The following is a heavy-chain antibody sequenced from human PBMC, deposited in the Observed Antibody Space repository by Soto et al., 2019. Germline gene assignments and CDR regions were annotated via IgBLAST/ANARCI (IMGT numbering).Heavy chain of an antibody. V-gene: IGHV4-34*01. D-gene: IGHD3-3*01. J-gene: IGHJ4*02. Sequence: SETLSLTCAVYGGSFSGYYWSWIRQPPGKGLEWIGEINHSGSTNYNPSLKSRVTISVDTSKNQFSLKLSSVTAADTAVYYCARVKYGFWSGYSPYPSSNKPDYWGQGTLVTVSS. CDR1: GGSFSGYY. CDR2: INHSGST. CDR3: ARVKYGFWSGYSPYPSSNKPDY.